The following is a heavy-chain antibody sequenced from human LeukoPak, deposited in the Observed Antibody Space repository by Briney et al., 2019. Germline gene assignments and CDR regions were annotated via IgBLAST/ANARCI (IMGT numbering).Heavy chain of an antibody. CDR3: ARMLRGSSWPGTPDYYYGMDV. J-gene: IGHJ6*02. CDR1: GDPVNSYY. V-gene: IGHV4-59*02. CDR2: IYYSGST. Sequence: PSETLSLTCSVSGDPVNSYYWSWIRQPPGKGLEWIGYIYYSGSTNYNPSPKSRVTISVDTSKKQFSMKLTSVTAADTAVYYCARMLRGSSWPGTPDYYYGMDVWAKGPRSPSP. D-gene: IGHD6-13*01.